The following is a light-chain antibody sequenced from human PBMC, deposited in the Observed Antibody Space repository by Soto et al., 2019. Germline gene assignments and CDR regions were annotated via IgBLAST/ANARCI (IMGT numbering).Light chain of an antibody. V-gene: IGKV1-9*01. CDR1: QGISSY. CDR2: AAS. CDR3: QQLNRYPPT. J-gene: IGKJ3*01. Sequence: DIQLTQSPSFLSASVGDRVTITCRASQGISSYLAWYQQKPGKAPKLLIYAASTLQSGVPSRFSGSGSGTEFTLTISSLQPEDVATYYCQQLNRYPPTFGPGTKVDIK.